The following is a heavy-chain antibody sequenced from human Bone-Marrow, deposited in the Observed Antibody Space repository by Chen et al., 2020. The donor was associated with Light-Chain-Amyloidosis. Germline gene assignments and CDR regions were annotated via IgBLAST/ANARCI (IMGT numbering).Heavy chain of an antibody. V-gene: IGHV1-2*02. CDR1: GYTLKDYS. D-gene: IGHD3-10*01. Sequence: QVQLVQSGAEVKMSGASVKVPCKASGYTLKDYSMSWVRQAPGQGIEWMGWINPRNGDAESAQKFQGRVTMTRDTSITTVYMELSGLRFDDTAIYYCARDMDFHLDVWGQGTTVTVSS. CDR2: INPRNGDA. J-gene: IGHJ6*02. CDR3: ARDMDFHLDV.